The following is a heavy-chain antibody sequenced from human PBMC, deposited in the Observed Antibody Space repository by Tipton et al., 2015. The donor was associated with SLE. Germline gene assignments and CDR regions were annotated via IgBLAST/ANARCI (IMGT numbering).Heavy chain of an antibody. D-gene: IGHD3-9*01. CDR2: INHSGST. J-gene: IGHJ2*01. CDR1: GGSFSGYY. V-gene: IGHV4-34*01. Sequence: LRLSCAVYGGSFSGYYWSWIRQPPGKGLEWIGEINHSGSTNYNPSLKSRVTISVDTSKNQFSLKLSSVTAADTAVYYCASQYYDILTGYSPYWYFDLWGRGTLVTVSS. CDR3: ASQYYDILTGYSPYWYFDL.